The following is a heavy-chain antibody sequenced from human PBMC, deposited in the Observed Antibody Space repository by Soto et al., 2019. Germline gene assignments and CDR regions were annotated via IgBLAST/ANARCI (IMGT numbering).Heavy chain of an antibody. Sequence: QVQLQESGPGLVQPSGTLSLTCAVSGDSINNSHWWSWVRQTPGKGLEWIGETYHSGTTNSNPSLKPRVTISIDKSKNQFSLKMNSVTAADTAVYYCAREVNSSPARGPNWFDPWGQGTLVTVSS. D-gene: IGHD6-13*01. CDR1: GDSINNSHW. CDR3: AREVNSSPARGPNWFDP. V-gene: IGHV4-4*02. J-gene: IGHJ5*02. CDR2: TYHSGTT.